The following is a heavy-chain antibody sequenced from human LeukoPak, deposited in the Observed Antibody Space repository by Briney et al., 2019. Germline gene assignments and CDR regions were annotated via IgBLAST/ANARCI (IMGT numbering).Heavy chain of an antibody. V-gene: IGHV3-7*03. D-gene: IGHD3-16*01. CDR1: GFIFNNYW. Sequence: GGSLRLSCVACGFIFNNYWMSWVRQVPGRGLEWVANMKQEVRAKYRVDSVKGRFTVSRDNAKNSLYLQMNSLRPEDTALYYCARGGPQVDYWGQGTLVTVSS. CDR2: MKQEVRAK. J-gene: IGHJ4*02. CDR3: ARGGPQVDY.